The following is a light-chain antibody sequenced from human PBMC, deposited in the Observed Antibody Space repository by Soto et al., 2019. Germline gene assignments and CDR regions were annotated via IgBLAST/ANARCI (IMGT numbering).Light chain of an antibody. CDR1: QTISYTSINKTY. V-gene: IGKV4-1*01. CDR2: WAS. Sequence: IVMTQSPDSLAVSLVESATISCKSSQTISYTSINKTYLAWYQQRPGQPPKLLIYWASIRGSGVPDRLSGSGFGTDFTLTISSLQTEDVAVYYCQQYFSYPLTFGGGTKVDIK. J-gene: IGKJ4*01. CDR3: QQYFSYPLT.